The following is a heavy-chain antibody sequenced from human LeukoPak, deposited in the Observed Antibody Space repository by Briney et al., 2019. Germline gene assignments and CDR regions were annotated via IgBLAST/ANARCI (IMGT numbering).Heavy chain of an antibody. V-gene: IGHV1-69*01. J-gene: IGHJ4*02. Sequence: ASVKVSGKASGGTFSSYAISWVRQAPGQGLEWMGGIIPIFGTANYAQKFQGRVTITADESTSTAYMELSSLRSEDTAVYYCARDLSGSYWYFDYWGQGTLVTVSS. CDR2: IIPIFGTA. D-gene: IGHD1-26*01. CDR1: GGTFSSYA. CDR3: ARDLSGSYWYFDY.